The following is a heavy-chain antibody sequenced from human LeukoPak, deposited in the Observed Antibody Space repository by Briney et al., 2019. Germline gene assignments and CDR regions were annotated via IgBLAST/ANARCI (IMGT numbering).Heavy chain of an antibody. Sequence: PGGSLRLSCAASGFTFSSYAMSWVRQAPGKGLEWVSAISGSGGSTYYADSVKGRFTISRDNSKNTPYLQMNSLRAEDTAVYYCAKENGYYYDSSVLLGYWGQGTLVTVSS. J-gene: IGHJ4*02. D-gene: IGHD3-22*01. CDR3: AKENGYYYDSSVLLGY. CDR1: GFTFSSYA. CDR2: ISGSGGST. V-gene: IGHV3-23*01.